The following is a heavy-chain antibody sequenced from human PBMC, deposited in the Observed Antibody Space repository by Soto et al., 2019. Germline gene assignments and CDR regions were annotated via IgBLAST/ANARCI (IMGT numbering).Heavy chain of an antibody. V-gene: IGHV1-69*01. Sequence: QVQLVQSGAEVKKPGSSVKVFCKASGGTFSSYSISWGRQAPGQGLEWMGEIIPIFGTANYAQQFQGRVTIPADDSTSTAYMELSSLRSEDTAVYYCARDGGRHSGGIDYWGQGTLVTVSS. D-gene: IGHD1-26*01. CDR1: GGTFSSYS. CDR3: ARDGGRHSGGIDY. CDR2: IIPIFGTA. J-gene: IGHJ4*02.